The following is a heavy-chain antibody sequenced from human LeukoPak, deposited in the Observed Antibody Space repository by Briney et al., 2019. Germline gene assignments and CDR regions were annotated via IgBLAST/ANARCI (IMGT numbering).Heavy chain of an antibody. CDR1: EFSVGSNY. Sequence: PGGSLRLSCAASEFSVGSNYMTWVRQAPGKGLEWVSLIYSGGSTYYADSVKGRFTISRDNSKNTLYLQMNSLRAEDTAVYYCARDQTLYSSSSEFDYWGQGTLVTVSS. CDR2: IYSGGST. D-gene: IGHD6-6*01. J-gene: IGHJ4*02. V-gene: IGHV3-66*01. CDR3: ARDQTLYSSSSEFDY.